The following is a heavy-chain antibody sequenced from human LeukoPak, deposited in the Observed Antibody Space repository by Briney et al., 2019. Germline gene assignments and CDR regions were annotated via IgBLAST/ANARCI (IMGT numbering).Heavy chain of an antibody. J-gene: IGHJ6*02. Sequence: GGSLRLSCEASGFTFTNYGMHWVRQAPGKGPECVAVVSFDGRKTYYAGFAEGRFTTSRDDSNNMVYLQMNSLRTEDTAVYHCVKRGGGDHGLDVWGQGTTVVVS. CDR2: VSFDGRKT. CDR3: VKRGGGDHGLDV. V-gene: IGHV3-30*18. CDR1: GFTFTNYG. D-gene: IGHD2-21*02.